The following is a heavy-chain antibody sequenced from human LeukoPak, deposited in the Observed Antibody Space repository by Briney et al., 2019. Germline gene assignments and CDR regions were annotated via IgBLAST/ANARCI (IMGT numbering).Heavy chain of an antibody. Sequence: PGGSLRLSCAASGFTFSSYAMHWVRQAPGKGLEYVSAISSNGGSTYYANSVKGRFTISRDNSKNTLYLQMGSLRAEDMAVYYCARDQKPGYSSSWVFDYWGQGTLVTVSS. D-gene: IGHD6-13*01. CDR3: ARDQKPGYSSSWVFDY. CDR1: GFTFSSYA. CDR2: ISSNGGST. V-gene: IGHV3-64*01. J-gene: IGHJ4*02.